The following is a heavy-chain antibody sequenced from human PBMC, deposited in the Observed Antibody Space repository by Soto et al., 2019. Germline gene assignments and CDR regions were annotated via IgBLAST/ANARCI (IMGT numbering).Heavy chain of an antibody. D-gene: IGHD2-15*01. CDR1: GECISNGYY. J-gene: IGHJ6*02. Sequence: SETLSLTCAVSGECISNGYYWAWIRQPPGKWLEWIGSIFHSGTTYYNPSIKSRVTISVDTSKNQFSLKLSSVTAADTAVYYCARDRRAVVVAATTAVDYGMDVWGQGTTVTVSS. CDR3: ARDRRAVVVAATTAVDYGMDV. CDR2: IFHSGTT. V-gene: IGHV4-38-2*02.